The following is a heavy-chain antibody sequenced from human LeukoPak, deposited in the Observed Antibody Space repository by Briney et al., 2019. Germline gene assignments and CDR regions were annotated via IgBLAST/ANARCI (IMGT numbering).Heavy chain of an antibody. CDR1: GCTISSSSYY. D-gene: IGHD1-20*01. V-gene: IGHV4-39*07. J-gene: IGHJ4*02. Sequence: SETLSLTCTVSGCTISSSSYYWGWIRQPPGKGLEWIGSIYYSGSTYYNPSLKSRVTISVDTSKNQFSLKLSSVTAADTAVYYCARGRSNWNRRRLYYFYYWGQGTLVTVSS. CDR2: IYYSGST. CDR3: ARGRSNWNRRRLYYFYY.